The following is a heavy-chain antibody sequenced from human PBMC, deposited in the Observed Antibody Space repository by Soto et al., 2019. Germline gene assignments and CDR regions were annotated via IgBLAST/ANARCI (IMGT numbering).Heavy chain of an antibody. Sequence: QVQLQESGPGLVKPSQTLSLTCTVSGGSISSGGYYWSWIRQHPGKGLEWIGYIYYSGSTYYNPSLKSRVTISVDTPKNQCALQLSSVTAADTAVYYCARIEATIGAFDIWGQGTMVTVSS. J-gene: IGHJ3*02. CDR2: IYYSGST. V-gene: IGHV4-31*03. CDR1: GGSISSGGYY. D-gene: IGHD5-12*01. CDR3: ARIEATIGAFDI.